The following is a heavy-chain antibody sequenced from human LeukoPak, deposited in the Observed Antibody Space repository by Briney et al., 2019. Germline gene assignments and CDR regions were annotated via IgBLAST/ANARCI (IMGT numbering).Heavy chain of an antibody. CDR1: RDSVSSNSAA. CDR3: ARQYSSGWIYYYGLDV. Sequence: SQTLSLTCAISRDSVSSNSAAWNWIRQSPSRGLEWLGRTYYRSKWYNDYAVSVKSRITINPDTSKNQVSLQLKSVTPEDTAVYYCARQYSSGWIYYYGLDVWGKGTTVTVSS. D-gene: IGHD6-25*01. J-gene: IGHJ6*04. V-gene: IGHV6-1*01. CDR2: TYYRSKWYN.